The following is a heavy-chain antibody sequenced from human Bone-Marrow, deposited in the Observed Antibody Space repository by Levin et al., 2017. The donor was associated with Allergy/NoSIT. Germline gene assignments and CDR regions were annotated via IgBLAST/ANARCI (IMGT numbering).Heavy chain of an antibody. CDR3: ARDARVDTAMVPFDY. J-gene: IGHJ4*02. CDR2: ISSSSSTI. Sequence: GGSLRLSCAASGFTFSSYSMNWVRQAPGKGLEWVSYISSSSSTIYYADSVKGRFTISRDNAKNSLYLQMNSLRAEDTAVYYCARDARVDTAMVPFDYWGQGTLVTVSS. V-gene: IGHV3-48*01. D-gene: IGHD5-18*01. CDR1: GFTFSSYS.